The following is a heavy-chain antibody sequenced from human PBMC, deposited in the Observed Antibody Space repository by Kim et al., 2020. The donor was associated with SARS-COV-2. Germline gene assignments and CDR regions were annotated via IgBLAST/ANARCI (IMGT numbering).Heavy chain of an antibody. CDR2: IWYDGSNK. D-gene: IGHD2-21*02. CDR3: ARGDGGNSGGYFDY. J-gene: IGHJ4*02. V-gene: IGHV3-33*01. Sequence: GGSLRLSCAASGFTFSSYGMHWVRQAPGKGLEWVAVIWYDGSNKYYADSVKGRFTISRDNSKNTLYLQMNSLRAEDTAVYYCARGDGGNSGGYFDYWGQGTLVTVSS. CDR1: GFTFSSYG.